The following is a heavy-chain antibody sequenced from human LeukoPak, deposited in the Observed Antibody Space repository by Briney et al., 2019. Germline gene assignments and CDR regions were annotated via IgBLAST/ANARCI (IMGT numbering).Heavy chain of an antibody. D-gene: IGHD5-18*01. V-gene: IGHV3-23*01. CDR2: ISGSGGST. CDR1: GFTFSSYA. CDR3: ANGDTAMEFDP. Sequence: GGSLRLSCAASGFTFSSYAMSWVRQPPGKGLEWVSAISGSGGSTYYADSVKGRFTISRDNSKNTLYLQMNSLRAEDTAVYYCANGDTAMEFDPWGQGTLVTVSS. J-gene: IGHJ5*02.